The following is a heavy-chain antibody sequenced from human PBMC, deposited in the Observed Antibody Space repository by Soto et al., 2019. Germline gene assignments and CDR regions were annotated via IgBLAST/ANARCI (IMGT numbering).Heavy chain of an antibody. D-gene: IGHD3-22*01. J-gene: IGHJ1*01. CDR3: ARELVVGPAEYFQH. CDR2: INEGGSEK. V-gene: IGHV3-7*01. Sequence: PGGSLRLSCAASGFTFIKSWMSWVRQVPGKGLEWVANINEGGSEKYYVNSVKGRFTISRDNAKNSLYLQMDSLRAEDTAVYYCARELVVGPAEYFQHWGQGTRVTV. CDR1: GFTFIKSW.